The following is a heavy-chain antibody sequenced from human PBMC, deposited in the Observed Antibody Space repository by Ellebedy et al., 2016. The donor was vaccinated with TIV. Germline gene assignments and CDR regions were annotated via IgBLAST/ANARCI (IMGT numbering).Heavy chain of an antibody. D-gene: IGHD3-16*02. CDR2: INHSGST. CDR3: ARGPDDYVWGSYRGTLDY. J-gene: IGHJ4*02. V-gene: IGHV4-34*01. CDR1: GGSFSGYY. Sequence: MPSETLSLTCAVSGGSFSGYYWSWIRPLPGKGLEWIGEINHSGSTNYNPSLQSRVTISVDTSKNQFSLKLSSVTAADTAVYYCARGPDDYVWGSYRGTLDYWGQGTLVTVSS.